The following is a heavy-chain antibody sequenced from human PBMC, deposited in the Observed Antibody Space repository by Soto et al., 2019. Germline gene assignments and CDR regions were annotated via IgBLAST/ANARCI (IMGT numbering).Heavy chain of an antibody. CDR1: GSSIRSNSYY. V-gene: IGHV4-39*02. CDR2: IYHRGST. Sequence: SETRPFTCTVSGSSIRSNSYYWDWIHQPPGKGLDWIGSIYHRGSTYYNPSLKSRGAISVDLSLNHFSLTLTAMTEADTAVYSCARRSPFVFDNIFGQGGQGTLATVST. D-gene: IGHD1-20*01. CDR3: ARRSPFVFDNIFGQ. J-gene: IGHJ4*02.